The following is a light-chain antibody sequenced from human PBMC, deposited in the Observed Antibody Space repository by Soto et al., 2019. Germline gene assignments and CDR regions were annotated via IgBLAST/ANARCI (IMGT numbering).Light chain of an antibody. J-gene: IGKJ4*01. CDR2: SAS. V-gene: IGKV1-39*01. Sequence: DFQMTQSPSSLSASVGDRVSITCRASQSIGTSLNWYQQKPGKAPKLLIYSASTLQGGGPSRFSGSGSGTDFTLTISSLQPEDFATYYCQQANSFPPPLTFGGGTKVEIK. CDR1: QSIGTS. CDR3: QQANSFPPPLT.